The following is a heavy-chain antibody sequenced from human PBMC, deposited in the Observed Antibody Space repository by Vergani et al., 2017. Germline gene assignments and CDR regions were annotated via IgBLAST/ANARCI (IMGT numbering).Heavy chain of an antibody. CDR1: GYTFTSYY. Sequence: QVQLVQSGAEVKKPGASVKVSCKASGYTFTSYYMHWVRQAPGQGLEWMGIINPSGGSTSYAQKFQGRVTMTRDTSTSTVYMGLSSLRSEDTAVYYCARDSRYCSITSCYVGRDWFDPWGQGTLVTVSS. D-gene: IGHD2-2*01. J-gene: IGHJ5*02. V-gene: IGHV1-46*01. CDR2: INPSGGST. CDR3: ARDSRYCSITSCYVGRDWFDP.